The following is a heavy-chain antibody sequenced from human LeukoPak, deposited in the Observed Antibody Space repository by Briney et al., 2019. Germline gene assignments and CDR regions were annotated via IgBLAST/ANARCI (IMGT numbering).Heavy chain of an antibody. CDR2: ISSSGSTI. Sequence: GGSLRLSCAASGFTFSTYSMNWVRQAPGKGLEWVSYISSSGSTIYYADSVKGRFTISRDNAKNSLYLQMNSLRAEDTAVYYCAELGITMIGGVWGKGTTVTISS. D-gene: IGHD3-10*02. V-gene: IGHV3-48*04. CDR3: AELGITMIGGV. J-gene: IGHJ6*04. CDR1: GFTFSTYS.